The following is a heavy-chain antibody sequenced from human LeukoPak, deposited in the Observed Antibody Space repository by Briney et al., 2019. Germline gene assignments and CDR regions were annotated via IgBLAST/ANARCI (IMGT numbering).Heavy chain of an antibody. D-gene: IGHD3-22*01. V-gene: IGHV3-53*01. CDR2: ISSGGTT. Sequence: PGGSLRLSCEASGFTVTSKYMSWVRQAPGKGLEWVAVISSGGTTDYADAVTERFTISRDNSKNTLYLQMTRPRVEDTAVYYCARATYSYDSSDYNRYYFDYWGQGTLVTVSS. J-gene: IGHJ4*02. CDR3: ARATYSYDSSDYNRYYFDY. CDR1: GFTVTSKY.